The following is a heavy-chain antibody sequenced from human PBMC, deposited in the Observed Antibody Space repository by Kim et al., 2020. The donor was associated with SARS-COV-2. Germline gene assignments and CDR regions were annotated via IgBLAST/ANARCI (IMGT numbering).Heavy chain of an antibody. D-gene: IGHD6-19*01. Sequence: HAESVKGRITISRDNAKNTLYLQMNSMRAEDSAVYYCARRHFSSGWYYFDYWGQGTLVTVTS. CDR3: ARRHFSSGWYYFDY. V-gene: IGHV3-74*01. J-gene: IGHJ4*02.